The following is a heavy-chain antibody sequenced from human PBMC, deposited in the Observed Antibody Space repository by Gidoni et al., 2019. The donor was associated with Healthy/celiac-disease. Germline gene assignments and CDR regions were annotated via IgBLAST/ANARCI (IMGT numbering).Heavy chain of an antibody. CDR1: GFTFSSYG. CDR3: ARDHRITMIPTDAFDI. Sequence: QVQLVESGGGVVQPGRSLRLSCAASGFTFSSYGMHWVRQAPGQGRGWVVVIWYDGSNKYYADSVKGRFTISRDNSKNTLYLQMNSLRAEDTAVYYCARDHRITMIPTDAFDIWGQGTMVTVSS. D-gene: IGHD3-22*01. J-gene: IGHJ3*02. V-gene: IGHV3-33*01. CDR2: IWYDGSNK.